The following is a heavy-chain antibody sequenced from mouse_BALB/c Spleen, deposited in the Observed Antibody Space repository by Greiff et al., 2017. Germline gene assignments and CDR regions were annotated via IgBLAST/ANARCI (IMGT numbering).Heavy chain of an antibody. CDR3: ARQGYGNYWFAY. V-gene: IGHV5-9-3*01. Sequence: EVMLVESGGGLVKPGGSLKLSCAASGFTFSSYAMPWVRQTPEKRLEWVATISSGGSYTYYPDSVKGRFTISRDNAKNTLYLQISSLRSEDTAMYYCARQGYGNYWFAYGGKGTLSLSLQ. CDR1: GFTFSSYA. J-gene: IGHJ3*01. CDR2: ISSGGSYT. D-gene: IGHD2-10*02.